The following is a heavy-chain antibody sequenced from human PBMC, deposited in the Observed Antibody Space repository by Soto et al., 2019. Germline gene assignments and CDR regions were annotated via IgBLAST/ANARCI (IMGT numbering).Heavy chain of an antibody. CDR3: ARDHTFGGRNWFDP. CDR1: GYTFTSYG. Sequence: GASVKVSCKASGYTFTSYGMSWVRQAPGQGLEWMGWISAYNGNTNYAQKLQGRVTMTTDTSTSTAYMELRSLRSDDTAVYYCARDHTFGGRNWFDPWGQGTLVTVSS. J-gene: IGHJ5*02. V-gene: IGHV1-18*01. D-gene: IGHD2-15*01. CDR2: ISAYNGNT.